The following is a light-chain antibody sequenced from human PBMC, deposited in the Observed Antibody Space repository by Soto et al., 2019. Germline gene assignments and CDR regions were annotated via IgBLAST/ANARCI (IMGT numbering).Light chain of an antibody. V-gene: IGKV3D-15*01. Sequence: EIVMTQSPATLSVSPGERATLSCRASQSVSSNLAWYQQKPGQTPRLLIYGASTRATGIPARFSGSGSGTEFTLTISSLQSEDFAVYYCQQYSNWPLFGQGTKVEIK. CDR2: GAS. J-gene: IGKJ1*01. CDR1: QSVSSN. CDR3: QQYSNWPL.